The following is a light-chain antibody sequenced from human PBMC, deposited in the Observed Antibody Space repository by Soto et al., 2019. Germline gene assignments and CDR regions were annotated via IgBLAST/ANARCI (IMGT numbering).Light chain of an antibody. Sequence: EIVMTQSPATLSVSPGETATLSCRASQSVSSNLAWYQQKPGQAPRLLIYGASTRATGIPARFSGSGSGTEFTLTISSLQSEDFAVYYCQQYNNWPWTFGQGTKVDSK. CDR2: GAS. J-gene: IGKJ1*01. CDR3: QQYNNWPWT. CDR1: QSVSSN. V-gene: IGKV3-15*01.